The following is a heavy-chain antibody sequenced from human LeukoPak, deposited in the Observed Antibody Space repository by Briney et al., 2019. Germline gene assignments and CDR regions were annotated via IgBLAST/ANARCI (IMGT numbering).Heavy chain of an antibody. V-gene: IGHV3-66*02. J-gene: IGHJ3*02. CDR2: IYSGGST. Sequence: PGGSLRLSCAASGFTFSSNYMSWVRQAPGKGLEWVSVIYSGGSTYYADSVKGRFTISRDNSKNTLYLQMNSLRAEDTAVYYCARDRGEQLVDNDAFDIWGQGTMVTVSS. D-gene: IGHD6-6*01. CDR3: ARDRGEQLVDNDAFDI. CDR1: GFTFSSNY.